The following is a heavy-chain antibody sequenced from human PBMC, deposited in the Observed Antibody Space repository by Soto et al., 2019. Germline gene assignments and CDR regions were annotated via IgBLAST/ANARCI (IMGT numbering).Heavy chain of an antibody. CDR2: ISSSSSTI. CDR3: AGGNALDV. J-gene: IGHJ6*02. V-gene: IGHV3-48*03. CDR1: GFTFSIYE. Sequence: LRLSCAASGFTFSIYEMNWVRQAPGKGLEWLSYISSSSSTIYYADSVKGRLTISRDNAKNSLYLQMTSLRAEDTAVYYCAGGNALDVWGQGTTVTVSS.